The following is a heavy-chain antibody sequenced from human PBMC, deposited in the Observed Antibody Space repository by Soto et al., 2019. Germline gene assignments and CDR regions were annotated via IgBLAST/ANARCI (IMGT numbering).Heavy chain of an antibody. V-gene: IGHV1-46*01. CDR2: INPSGGST. D-gene: IGHD6-13*01. CDR3: ARVWGEAAGRTSYYYGMDV. J-gene: IGHJ6*02. Sequence: ASVKISCKASGYTFTSYYMHWVRQAPGQGLEWMGIINPSGGSTSYAQKFQGRVTMTRDTSTSTVYMELSSLRSEDTAVYYCARVWGEAAGRTSYYYGMDVWGQGTSVTVSS. CDR1: GYTFTSYY.